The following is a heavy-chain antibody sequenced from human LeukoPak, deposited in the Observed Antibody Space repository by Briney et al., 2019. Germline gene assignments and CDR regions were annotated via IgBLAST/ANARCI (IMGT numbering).Heavy chain of an antibody. V-gene: IGHV3-7*01. Sequence: GGSLRLSCAASGFTFSSYWMSWVRQAPGKGLEWVANIKQDGSEKYYVDSVKGRFTISRDNAKNSLYLQMNSLRAEDTAVYYCARDLIAAAGYYYYGMDVWGQGTTVTVSS. CDR1: GFTFSSYW. CDR2: IKQDGSEK. D-gene: IGHD6-13*01. J-gene: IGHJ6*02. CDR3: ARDLIAAAGYYYYGMDV.